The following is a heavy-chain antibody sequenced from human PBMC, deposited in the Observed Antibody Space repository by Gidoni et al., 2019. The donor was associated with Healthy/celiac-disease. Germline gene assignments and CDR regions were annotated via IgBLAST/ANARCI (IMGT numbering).Heavy chain of an antibody. Sequence: QITLKESGPTLVKPTQTLTLTCTFSGFSLSTSGVGVGWIRQPPGTALEWLALIYWNDDKRYSPSLKSRLTITKDTSKNQVVLTMTNMDPVDTATYYCAHRPKYDTYYDYVWGSYRLFDYWGQGTLVTVSS. CDR3: AHRPKYDTYYDYVWGSYRLFDY. J-gene: IGHJ4*02. D-gene: IGHD3-16*02. CDR1: GFSLSTSGVG. V-gene: IGHV2-5*01. CDR2: IYWNDDK.